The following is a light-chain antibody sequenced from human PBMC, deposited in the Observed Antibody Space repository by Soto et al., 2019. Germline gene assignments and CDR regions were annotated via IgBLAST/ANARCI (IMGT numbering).Light chain of an antibody. CDR3: SSYTSRSTLV. J-gene: IGLJ2*01. Sequence: QSALTQPASVSGSPGQSITISCTGTSSDVGGYNYVSWYQQHPGKAPKLMIYDVSDRPSGVSSRFSGSKSGNTASLTISGVQDEDEADYYCSSYTSRSTLVFGGGTQLTVL. V-gene: IGLV2-14*01. CDR1: SSDVGGYNY. CDR2: DVS.